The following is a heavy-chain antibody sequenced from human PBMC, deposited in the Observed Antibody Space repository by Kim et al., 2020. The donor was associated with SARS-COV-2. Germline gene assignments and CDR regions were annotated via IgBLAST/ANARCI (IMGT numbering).Heavy chain of an antibody. CDR1: GGSISSGTW. V-gene: IGHV4-4*02. J-gene: IGHJ5*02. D-gene: IGHD1-26*01. CDR3: ARLDCDSGGFYWVDP. CDR2: ISHSGNA. Sequence: SETLSLTCGVSGGSISSGTWWSWVRQPPGKGLEWIGEISHSGNANYNPSLRSRVTISVDKSQNQFSLSLNSVTAADTAVYYCARLDCDSGGFYWVDPWG.